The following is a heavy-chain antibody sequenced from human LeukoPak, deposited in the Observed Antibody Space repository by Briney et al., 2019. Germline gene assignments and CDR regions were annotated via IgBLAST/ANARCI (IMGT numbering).Heavy chain of an antibody. Sequence: PSETLSLTCAVYGGSFNDYYWNWIRKPQATGLDWTGAIHLGGRTNYTPSVKSRVTLSVDTSKSQFSLNLTPVTAADTAVYYCAGRIVPAALGLWGQGTLVTVSS. CDR2: IHLGGRT. D-gene: IGHD2-2*01. V-gene: IGHV4-34*01. CDR1: GGSFNDYY. CDR3: AGRIVPAALGL. J-gene: IGHJ4*02.